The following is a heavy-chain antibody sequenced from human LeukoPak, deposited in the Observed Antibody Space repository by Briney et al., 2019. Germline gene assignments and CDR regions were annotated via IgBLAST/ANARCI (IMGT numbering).Heavy chain of an antibody. D-gene: IGHD3-22*01. V-gene: IGHV1-2*02. J-gene: IGHJ5*02. CDR2: INLNSGDT. Sequence: ASVKVSCKASGYTFTDYYIHRVRQAPGQGLEWMGWINLNSGDTYYAQNFQYRVTMTGDTSISTAYLELSSLRSDDTTVFYGATSHCDVFTNYYMCLALWGQGTLVSVSS. CDR3: ATSHCDVFTNYYMCLAL. CDR1: GYTFTDYY.